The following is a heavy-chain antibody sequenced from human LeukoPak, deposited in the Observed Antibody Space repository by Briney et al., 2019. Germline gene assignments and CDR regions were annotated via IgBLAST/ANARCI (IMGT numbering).Heavy chain of an antibody. Sequence: GGSLRLSCAASGFTFSNYGMHWVRQAPGKGLEWVAFIRYDGTNKFYGDSVKGRFTISRDNSKNTLDLQMNSLRTEDTAVYYCAKEDCYYDSCLWPWGQGTLVTVSS. CDR1: GFTFSNYG. CDR3: AKEDCYYDSCLWP. J-gene: IGHJ5*02. CDR2: IRYDGTNK. D-gene: IGHD3-22*01. V-gene: IGHV3-30*02.